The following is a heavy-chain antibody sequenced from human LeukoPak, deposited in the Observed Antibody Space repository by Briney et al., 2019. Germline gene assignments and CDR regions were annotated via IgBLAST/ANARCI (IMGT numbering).Heavy chain of an antibody. J-gene: IGHJ5*02. CDR2: INPNSGGT. Sequence: ALVKVSCKASGYTFTGYYMHWVRQAPGQGLEWMGWINPNSGGTNYAQKFQGRVTMTRDTSISTAYMELSRLRSDDTAVYYCARWDMHIAAFDPWGQGTLVTVSS. CDR3: ARWDMHIAAFDP. D-gene: IGHD2-15*01. V-gene: IGHV1-2*02. CDR1: GYTFTGYY.